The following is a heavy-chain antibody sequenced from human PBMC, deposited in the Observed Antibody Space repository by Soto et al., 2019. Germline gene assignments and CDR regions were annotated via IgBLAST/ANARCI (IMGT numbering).Heavy chain of an antibody. Sequence: GASVKVSCKASGYTFTGYYMHWVRQAPGQGLEWMGWINPNSGGTNYAQKFQGQVTISADKSISTAYLQWSSLKASDTAMYYCARHKGSKIADYYYYYMDVWGKGTTVTVSS. CDR1: GYTFTGYY. J-gene: IGHJ6*03. D-gene: IGHD2-21*01. CDR2: INPNSGGT. CDR3: ARHKGSKIADYYYYYMDV. V-gene: IGHV1-2*02.